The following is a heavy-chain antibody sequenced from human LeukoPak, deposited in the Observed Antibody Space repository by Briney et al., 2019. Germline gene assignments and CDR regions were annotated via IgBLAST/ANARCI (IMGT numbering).Heavy chain of an antibody. CDR1: GYTFTGQY. J-gene: IGHJ6*02. Sequence: ASVKVSCKASGYTFTGQYLYWARQTPGQGLEWMGWINPKTGDTDSAQNFPGRVTMTRDTSITTVYMELSSLTSDDTAVYYCARGYYGMDVWGQGTTVTVSS. V-gene: IGHV1-2*02. CDR2: INPKTGDT. CDR3: ARGYYGMDV.